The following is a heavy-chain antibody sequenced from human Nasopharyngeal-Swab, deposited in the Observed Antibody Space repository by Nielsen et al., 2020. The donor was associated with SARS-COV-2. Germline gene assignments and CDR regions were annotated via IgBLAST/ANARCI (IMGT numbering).Heavy chain of an antibody. J-gene: IGHJ6*02. D-gene: IGHD6-13*01. CDR2: ISWNRGSI. CDR3: AKDIGYSSPQGMDV. V-gene: IGHV3-9*03. Sequence: SLKISCAASGFTFDDYAMHWVRQAPGKGLEWVSGISWNRGSIGYADSVKGRFTISRDNAKNSLYLQMNSLRAEDMALYYCAKDIGYSSPQGMDVWGQGTTVTVSS. CDR1: GFTFDDYA.